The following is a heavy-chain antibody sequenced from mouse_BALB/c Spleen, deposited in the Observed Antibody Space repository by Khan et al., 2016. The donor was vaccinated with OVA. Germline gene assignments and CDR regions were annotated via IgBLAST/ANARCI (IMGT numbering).Heavy chain of an antibody. CDR1: GYSITSCYV. Sequence: EVELVESGPGLVQPSQSLSLTCTVTGYSITSCYVWNWIRQFPGNILEWVVYIRYSGSTYYNPSLKSRISITRDTSKNHFFLLLNYVTTEDTATYNCARTARIKYWGQGTTLTVSS. CDR3: ARTARIKY. J-gene: IGHJ2*01. D-gene: IGHD1-2*01. V-gene: IGHV3-1*02. CDR2: IRYSGST.